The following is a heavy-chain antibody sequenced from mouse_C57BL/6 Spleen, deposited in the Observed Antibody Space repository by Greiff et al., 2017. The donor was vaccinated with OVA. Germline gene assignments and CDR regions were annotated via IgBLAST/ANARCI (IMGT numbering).Heavy chain of an antibody. CDR3: ALCYGSRYWYFDV. CDR2: INPSNGGP. V-gene: IGHV1-53*01. D-gene: IGHD1-1*01. J-gene: IGHJ1*03. CDR1: GYTFTSYW. Sequence: QVQLQQPGTELVKPGASVKLSCKASGYTFTSYWMHWVKQRPGQGLEWIGNINPSNGGPNYNEKFKSKATLTVDKSSSTAYMQLSSLSSEDSAVNDCALCYGSRYWYFDVWGTGTTVTVSS.